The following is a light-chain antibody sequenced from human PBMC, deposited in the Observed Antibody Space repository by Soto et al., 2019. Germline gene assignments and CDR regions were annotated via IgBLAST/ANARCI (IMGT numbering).Light chain of an antibody. CDR1: QSVSSY. Sequence: ERVMTRSLATLSVCAGEGAALSFSAIQSVSSYLAWYQQKPGQAPRLLIYGASTRATGIPARFSGSGSGTEFTLTISSLQSEDFAVYYCQQYNNWPPKWTFGQGTKVDIK. V-gene: IGKV3-15*01. J-gene: IGKJ1*01. CDR3: QQYNNWPPKWT. CDR2: GAS.